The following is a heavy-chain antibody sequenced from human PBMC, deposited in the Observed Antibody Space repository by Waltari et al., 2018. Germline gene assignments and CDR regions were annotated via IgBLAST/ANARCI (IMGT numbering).Heavy chain of an antibody. CDR3: ARENYYDRPYGMDV. CDR1: GFTVSSNY. Sequence: VQLVESGGGLVQPGGSLRLSCAASGFTVSSNYMSWVRQAPGKGLEWVSVIYSGGSTYYADSVKGRFTISRDNSKNTLYLQMNSLRAEDTAVYYCARENYYDRPYGMDVWGQGTTVTVSS. CDR2: IYSGGST. D-gene: IGHD3-16*01. J-gene: IGHJ6*02. V-gene: IGHV3-66*02.